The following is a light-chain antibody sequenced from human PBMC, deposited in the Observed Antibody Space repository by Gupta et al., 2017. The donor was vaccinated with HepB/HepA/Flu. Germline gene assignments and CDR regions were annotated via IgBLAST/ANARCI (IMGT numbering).Light chain of an antibody. V-gene: IGLV2-8*01. J-gene: IGLJ2*01. CDR2: EGS. Sequence: QSALTQPPSASGSPGPSVTISCTGTSSDVGGYNYVSWYQQHPGKAHKLMIDEGSKRPAGVPDRFSGSKSGNTASLTVAGIQAEDEADYYCSAYAGSNIVFGGGTKLTVL. CDR3: SAYAGSNIV. CDR1: SSDVGGYNY.